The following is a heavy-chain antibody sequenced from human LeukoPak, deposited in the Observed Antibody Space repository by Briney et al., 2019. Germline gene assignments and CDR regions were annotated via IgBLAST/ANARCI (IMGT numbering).Heavy chain of an antibody. J-gene: IGHJ4*02. D-gene: IGHD1-7*01. CDR3: ARVTNWNYEYYFDY. CDR2: IYSGGST. V-gene: IGHV3-53*01. Sequence: PGGSLRLSCAASRFTVSSNYMSWVRQAPGKGLEWVSVIYSGGSTYYADSVKGRFTISRDNSKNTLYLQMNSLRAEDTAVYYCARVTNWNYEYYFDYWGQGTLVTVSS. CDR1: RFTVSSNY.